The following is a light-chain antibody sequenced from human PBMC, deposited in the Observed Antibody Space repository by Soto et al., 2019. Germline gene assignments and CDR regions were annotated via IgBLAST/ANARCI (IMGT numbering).Light chain of an antibody. Sequence: DLQMTQSPSSLSASVGDRVTVTCRASQTISNYVNWYQQKPGKAPKLLIYAASSLQSGVPARFSGSGSGTDFTLTISSLQPEDFATYYCQQSYSTLFTFGPGTKVDIK. J-gene: IGKJ3*01. CDR1: QTISNY. CDR2: AAS. V-gene: IGKV1-39*01. CDR3: QQSYSTLFT.